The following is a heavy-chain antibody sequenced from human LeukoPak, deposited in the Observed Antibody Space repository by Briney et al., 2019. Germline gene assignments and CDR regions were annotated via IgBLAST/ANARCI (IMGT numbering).Heavy chain of an antibody. V-gene: IGHV4-39*01. J-gene: IGHJ4*02. Sequence: SETLSLSCTVSGGSISSRSYYWGWIRQPPGKVLEWIGSIYYSGSTYYNPSLKSRVTISVDTSKNQFSLKLSSVTAADTAVYYCASHNYDILTAYQYYFDYWGQGTLVTVSS. CDR1: GGSISSRSYY. CDR2: IYYSGST. D-gene: IGHD3-9*01. CDR3: ASHNYDILTAYQYYFDY.